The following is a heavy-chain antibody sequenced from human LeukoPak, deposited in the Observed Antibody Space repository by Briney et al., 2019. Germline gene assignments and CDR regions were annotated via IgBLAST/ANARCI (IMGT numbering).Heavy chain of an antibody. Sequence: SETLSLTCTVSGGSISSYYWSWIRQPPGKGLEWIGYIYYSGSTNYNPSLKSRVTISVDTSKNQFSLKLSSVTAADTAVYYCARGGSSSWYGDLDPWGQGTLVTVS. CDR2: IYYSGST. CDR1: GGSISSYY. J-gene: IGHJ5*02. CDR3: ARGGSSSWYGDLDP. D-gene: IGHD6-13*01. V-gene: IGHV4-59*01.